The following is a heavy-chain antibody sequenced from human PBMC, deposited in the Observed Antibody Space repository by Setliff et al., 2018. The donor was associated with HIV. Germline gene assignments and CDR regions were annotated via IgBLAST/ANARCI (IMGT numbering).Heavy chain of an antibody. Sequence: KPSETLSLTCTVSGGSISSGSYYWNWIRQPAGKGLEWIGRIYTSGSTNYNPSLKGRVTISVDTSKNQFSLKLSSVTAADTAVYYCAREDYYYYGMDVWGQGTTVTVSS. V-gene: IGHV4-61*02. J-gene: IGHJ6*02. CDR3: AREDYYYYGMDV. CDR2: IYTSGST. CDR1: GGSISSGSYY.